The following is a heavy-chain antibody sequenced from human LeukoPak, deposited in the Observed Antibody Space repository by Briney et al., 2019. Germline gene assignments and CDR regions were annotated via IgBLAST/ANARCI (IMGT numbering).Heavy chain of an antibody. CDR3: AKDGGDHGYY. J-gene: IGHJ4*02. Sequence: GGSLRLSCAASGFTFSSYGMHWVRQAPGKGLERVAVISYDGSNKYYADSVKGRFTISRDNSKNTLYLQMNSLRAEDTAVYYCAKDGGDHGYYWGQGTLVTVSS. V-gene: IGHV3-30*18. CDR1: GFTFSSYG. CDR2: ISYDGSNK. D-gene: IGHD2-21*02.